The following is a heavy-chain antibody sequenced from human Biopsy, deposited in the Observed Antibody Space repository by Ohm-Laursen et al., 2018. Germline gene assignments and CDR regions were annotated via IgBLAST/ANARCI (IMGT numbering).Heavy chain of an antibody. Sequence: SRRLSCAATGFTFSQYWMTWVRQSPGKGLEWVANINKDGSVTNYLDSVKGRFAVSRGNAKNSAYLQMNSLRTEDTAIYYCARDSGGGDSINGWYDALDLWGRGTTVTVSS. CDR1: GFTFSQYW. V-gene: IGHV3-7*01. CDR2: INKDGSVT. J-gene: IGHJ3*01. CDR3: ARDSGGGDSINGWYDALDL. D-gene: IGHD2-8*01.